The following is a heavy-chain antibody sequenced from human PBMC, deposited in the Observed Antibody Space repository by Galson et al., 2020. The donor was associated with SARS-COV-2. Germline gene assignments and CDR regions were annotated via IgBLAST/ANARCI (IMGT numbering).Heavy chain of an antibody. V-gene: IGHV3-30*18. CDR2: ISYEGSNK. D-gene: IGHD2-8*01. CDR3: AKRGLVFMLYARNNYVDV. Sequence: GGSLRLSCAASGFSFNNYGMHWVRQAPGKGLEWVAGISYEGSNKYYSDSVKGRFTISRDTSKNTMYLQMNNLRADDTAVYYCAKRGLVFMLYARNNYVDVWGKGTTVTVSS. CDR1: GFSFNNYG. J-gene: IGHJ6*03.